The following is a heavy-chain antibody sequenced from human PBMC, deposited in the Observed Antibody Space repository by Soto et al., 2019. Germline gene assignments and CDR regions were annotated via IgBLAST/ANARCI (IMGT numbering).Heavy chain of an antibody. D-gene: IGHD6-13*01. V-gene: IGHV5-51*01. Sequence: PGESLKISCKGSGYSFTSYWIAWVRQMPGKGLEWMGIIYPGDSDTRYSPSFQGQVIISADKSITTAYLQWSSLKASDTAMYYCARPRIAASGMSSYNGLDVWGQGTTVTVSS. CDR1: GYSFTSYW. J-gene: IGHJ6*02. CDR2: IYPGDSDT. CDR3: ARPRIAASGMSSYNGLDV.